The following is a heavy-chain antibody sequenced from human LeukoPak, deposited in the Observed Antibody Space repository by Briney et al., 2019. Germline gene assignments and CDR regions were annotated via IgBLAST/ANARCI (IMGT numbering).Heavy chain of an antibody. CDR2: INSDGSGT. V-gene: IGHV3-74*01. CDR3: ARDSPGVVPAAIVDGMDV. Sequence: PGGSLRLSCAASGFTFSSYWMHWVRQAPGKGLVWVSRINSDGSGTSYADSVKGRFTISRDNAKNTLYLQMNSLRAEDTAVYYCARDSPGVVPAAIVDGMDVWGKGTTVTVSS. D-gene: IGHD2-2*02. CDR1: GFTFSSYW. J-gene: IGHJ6*04.